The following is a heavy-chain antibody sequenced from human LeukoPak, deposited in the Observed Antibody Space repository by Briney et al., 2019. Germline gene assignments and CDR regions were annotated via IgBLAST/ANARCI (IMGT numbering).Heavy chain of an antibody. CDR2: IMPLFGTA. D-gene: IGHD4-17*01. CDR1: GGTFNNSA. J-gene: IGHJ5*02. V-gene: IGHV1-69*05. CDR3: ARDVDGDYGCGWFDP. Sequence: GSSVKVSCKTSGGTFNNSAISWVRQAPGQGLEWLGGIMPLFGTAGYAQKFQGRVTITKDESTRTVYLELTSLTSDDTAVYYCARDVDGDYGCGWFDPWGQGTLVSVSS.